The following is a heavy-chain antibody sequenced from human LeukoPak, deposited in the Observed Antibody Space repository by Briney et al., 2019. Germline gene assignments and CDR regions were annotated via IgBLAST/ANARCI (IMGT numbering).Heavy chain of an antibody. V-gene: IGHV3-7*01. CDR3: ARDGVAAGIYFDY. J-gene: IGHJ4*02. CDR1: GFIFSSHW. Sequence: PGGSLRLSCGASGFIFSSHWMSWVRQAPGKGLEWVANINQDGGETYYVGAVKGRFTISRDNAQNSLYLQMNSLRAEDTAVYYCARDGVAAGIYFDYWGRGALVTVSS. D-gene: IGHD6-13*01. CDR2: INQDGGET.